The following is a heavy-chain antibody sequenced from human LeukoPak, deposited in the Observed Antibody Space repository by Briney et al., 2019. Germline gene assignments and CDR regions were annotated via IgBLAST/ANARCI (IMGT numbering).Heavy chain of an antibody. Sequence: PSETLSLTCTVSGGSISSGGYYWSWIRQHPGKGLEWIGYIYYSGSTYYNPSLKSRVTISVDTSKNQFSLKLSSVTAADTAVYYCARDRYHTGIAAADYDAFDIWGQGTMVTVSS. V-gene: IGHV4-31*03. CDR2: IYYSGST. CDR3: ARDRYHTGIAAADYDAFDI. D-gene: IGHD6-13*01. J-gene: IGHJ3*02. CDR1: GGSISSGGYY.